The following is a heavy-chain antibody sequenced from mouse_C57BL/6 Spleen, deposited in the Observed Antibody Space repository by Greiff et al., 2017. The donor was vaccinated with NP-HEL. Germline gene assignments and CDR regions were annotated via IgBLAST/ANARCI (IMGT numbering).Heavy chain of an antibody. CDR2: IRNKANGYTT. Sequence: EVKVEESGGGLVQPGGSLSLSCAASGFTFTDYYMSWVRQPPGKALEWLGFIRNKANGYTTEYSASVKGRFTISRDNSQSILYLQMNALRAEDSATYYCARFQLLRSHFDYWGQGTTLTVSS. J-gene: IGHJ2*01. V-gene: IGHV7-3*01. D-gene: IGHD1-1*01. CDR1: GFTFTDYY. CDR3: ARFQLLRSHFDY.